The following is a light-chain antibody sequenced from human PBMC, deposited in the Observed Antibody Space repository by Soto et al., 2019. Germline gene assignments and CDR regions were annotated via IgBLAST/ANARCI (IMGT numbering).Light chain of an antibody. CDR1: QGIRND. Sequence: AIQMTQSPSSLSASVGGRVTITCRASQGIRNDLDWFQQKPGKAPKLMIYAASNLQSGVPARFSGSGSGTDFTLTISSLQPEDFATYYCQQSGDTPPWTFGQGTKVDIK. CDR3: QQSGDTPPWT. CDR2: AAS. V-gene: IGKV1-6*01. J-gene: IGKJ1*01.